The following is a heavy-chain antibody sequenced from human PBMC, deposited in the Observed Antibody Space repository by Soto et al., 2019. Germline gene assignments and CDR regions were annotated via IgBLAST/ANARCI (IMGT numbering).Heavy chain of an antibody. Sequence: GGSLRLSCAASGFTFSSYGMHWVRQAPGKGLEWVAVIWYDGSNKYYADSVKGRFTISRDNSKNTLYLQMNSLRAEDTAVYYCARELLWFGELSNNDYYYGMDVWGQGTTVTVSS. D-gene: IGHD3-10*01. J-gene: IGHJ6*02. CDR1: GFTFSSYG. CDR2: IWYDGSNK. V-gene: IGHV3-33*01. CDR3: ARELLWFGELSNNDYYYGMDV.